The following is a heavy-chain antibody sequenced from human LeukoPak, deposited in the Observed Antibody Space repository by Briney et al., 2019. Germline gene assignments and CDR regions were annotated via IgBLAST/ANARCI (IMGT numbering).Heavy chain of an antibody. J-gene: IGHJ4*02. D-gene: IGHD6-6*01. V-gene: IGHV4-4*07. CDR3: ARECSMTARPFVSIDY. Sequence: PSETLSLTCSVSGGSIRTYYWSWIRQPAGKALEWIGRIHTSGSTDYNPSLESRDSMSVDTSKNQFSLKLRSVTAADTAVYYCARECSMTARPFVSIDYWGQGTLVTVSS. CDR2: IHTSGST. CDR1: GGSIRTYY.